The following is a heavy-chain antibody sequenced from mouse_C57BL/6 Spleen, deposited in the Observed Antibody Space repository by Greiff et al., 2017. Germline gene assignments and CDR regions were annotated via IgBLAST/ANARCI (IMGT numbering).Heavy chain of an antibody. D-gene: IGHD2-3*01. Sequence: EVKLVESGGGLVKPGGSLKLSCAASGFTFSDYGMHWVRQAPEKGLEWVAYISSGSSTIYYADTVKGRFTISRDNAKNTLFLQMTSLRSEDTAMYYCARCRVYDYYAMDYWGQGTSVTVSS. CDR1: GFTFSDYG. CDR3: ARCRVYDYYAMDY. V-gene: IGHV5-17*01. CDR2: ISSGSSTI. J-gene: IGHJ4*01.